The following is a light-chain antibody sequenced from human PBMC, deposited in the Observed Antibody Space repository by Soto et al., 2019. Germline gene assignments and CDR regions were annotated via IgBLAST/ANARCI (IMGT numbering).Light chain of an antibody. CDR3: QQYGSSSIT. CDR1: QSVSSSY. J-gene: IGKJ5*01. V-gene: IGKV3-20*01. CDR2: GAS. Sequence: EIVMTQSPATLSFSPWEXGTLTCRASQSVSSSYLAWYQQKPGQAPRLLIYGASSRATGIPDRFSGSGSGTDFTLTISRLEPEDFAVYYCQQYGSSSITFGQGTRLEIK.